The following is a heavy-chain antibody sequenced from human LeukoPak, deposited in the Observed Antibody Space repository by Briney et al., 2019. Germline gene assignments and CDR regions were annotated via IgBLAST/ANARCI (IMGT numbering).Heavy chain of an antibody. CDR3: ARDAPPGVVGATIALDY. V-gene: IGHV1-18*01. D-gene: IGHD1-26*01. CDR1: GYTFTSYG. Sequence: ASVKVSCKASGYTFTSYGISWVRQAPGQGLEWMGWISAYNGNTNYAQKLQGRVTMTTDTSTSTAYMELRSLRSDDTAVYYCARDAPPGVVGATIALDYWGQGTLVTVSS. J-gene: IGHJ4*02. CDR2: ISAYNGNT.